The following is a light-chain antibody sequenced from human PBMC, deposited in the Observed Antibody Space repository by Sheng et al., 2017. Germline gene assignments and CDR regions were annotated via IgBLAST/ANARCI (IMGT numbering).Light chain of an antibody. CDR1: QTITSH. J-gene: IGKJ4*01. V-gene: IGKV1-39*01. CDR2: AAS. Sequence: DVQLTQSPSSLSASVGDRVTLTCRSSQTITSHLNWYQQRPGRAPKLLIYAASNLQSGVPSRFSGSGSGTDFTLTISSLQPEDFATYYCQQTYSSLTFSGGTKVEIK. CDR3: QQTYSSLT.